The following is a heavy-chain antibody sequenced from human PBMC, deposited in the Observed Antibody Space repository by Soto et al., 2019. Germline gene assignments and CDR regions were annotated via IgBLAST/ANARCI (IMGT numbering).Heavy chain of an antibody. CDR1: GGSISSSSYY. CDR2: IYYSGST. Sequence: PSETLSLTCTVSGGSISSSSYYWGWIRQPPGKGLEWIGSIYYSGSTYYNPSLKSRVTISVDTSKNQFSLKLSSVTAADTAVYYCARQGGLLWFGELLSSYYYGMDVWGQGTTVTVS. CDR3: ARQGGLLWFGELLSSYYYGMDV. J-gene: IGHJ6*02. D-gene: IGHD3-10*01. V-gene: IGHV4-39*01.